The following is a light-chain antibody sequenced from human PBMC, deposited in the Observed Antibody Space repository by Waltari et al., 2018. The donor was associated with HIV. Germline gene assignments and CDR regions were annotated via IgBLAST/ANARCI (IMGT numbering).Light chain of an antibody. Sequence: QSLLTQPPSVSAATGQKIIISCSGSTSNIGNNYVSWYQHLPGTAPKVLIYDKYERPSGIPDLFSGSKSGTSATLAITGLQTGDEADYYCATWDSSLSAVVFGGGTKVTVL. J-gene: IGLJ2*01. V-gene: IGLV1-51*01. CDR1: TSNIGNNY. CDR2: DKY. CDR3: ATWDSSLSAVV.